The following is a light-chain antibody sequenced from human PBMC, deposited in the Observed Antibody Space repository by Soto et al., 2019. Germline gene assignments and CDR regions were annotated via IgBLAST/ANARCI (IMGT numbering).Light chain of an antibody. V-gene: IGKV1-39*01. CDR3: QHTYSTPHT. Sequence: DIPMTQSPSSLSASVGDRVSITCRASQSISSYLNWYQQKPGRAPKVLISAASTLKSGVPSRFSGGGSGTDFTLTISSLQPEDFATYFCQHTYSTPHTFGQGTKLEIK. CDR2: AAS. CDR1: QSISSY. J-gene: IGKJ2*01.